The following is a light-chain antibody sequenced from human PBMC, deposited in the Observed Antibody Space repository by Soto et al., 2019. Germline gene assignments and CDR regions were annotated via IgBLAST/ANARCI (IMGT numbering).Light chain of an antibody. CDR1: SSDVGGYNY. V-gene: IGLV2-8*01. CDR3: SSYAGSNNVV. Sequence: QSALTQPPSASGSPGQSVTISCTGTSSDVGGYNYVSWYQQHPGKAPKLIIYEVNNRPSGVPDRFSGSKSGNTASLTVSGLQADDEADYYCSSYAGSNNVVFGGGTQLTVL. J-gene: IGLJ2*01. CDR2: EVN.